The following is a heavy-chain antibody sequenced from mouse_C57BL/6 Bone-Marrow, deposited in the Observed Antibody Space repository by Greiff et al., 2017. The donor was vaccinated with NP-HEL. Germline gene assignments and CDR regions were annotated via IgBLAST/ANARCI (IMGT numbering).Heavy chain of an antibody. D-gene: IGHD1-1*01. CDR3: ARYGYHAMDY. CDR1: GYTFTSYW. V-gene: IGHV1-59*01. J-gene: IGHJ4*01. CDR2: IDPSDSYT. Sequence: QVQLQQPGAELVRPGTSVKLSCKASGYTFTSYWMHWVKQRPGQGLEWIGVIDPSDSYTNYNQKFKGKATLTVDTSSSTAYMQLSSLTSEDSAVYYCARYGYHAMDYWGQGTSVTVSS.